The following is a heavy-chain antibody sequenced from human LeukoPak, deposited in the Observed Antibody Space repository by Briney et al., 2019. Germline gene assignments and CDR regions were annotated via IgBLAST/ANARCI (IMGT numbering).Heavy chain of an antibody. D-gene: IGHD4-11*01. CDR3: ARDRDYSNYVGYFDY. Sequence: ASVKVSCKASGYTFTSYGISWARQAPGQGLEWMGWISAYNGNTNYAQKLQGRVTMTTDTSTSTAYMELRSLRSDDTAVYYCARDRDYSNYVGYFDYWGQGTLVTVSS. CDR2: ISAYNGNT. J-gene: IGHJ4*02. V-gene: IGHV1-18*01. CDR1: GYTFTSYG.